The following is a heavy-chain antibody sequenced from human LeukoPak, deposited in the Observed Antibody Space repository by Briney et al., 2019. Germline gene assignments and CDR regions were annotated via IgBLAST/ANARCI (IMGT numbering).Heavy chain of an antibody. CDR2: IIPIFGTA. D-gene: IGHD5-12*01. Sequence: GASVKVSCKASGGTFSSYAISWVRHAPGQGLEWMGGIIPIFGTANYAQKFQGRVTITTDQSTSTAYMELSSLRSEDTAVYYCARASGYADSNWFDPWGQGTLVTVSS. V-gene: IGHV1-69*05. J-gene: IGHJ5*02. CDR1: GGTFSSYA. CDR3: ARASGYADSNWFDP.